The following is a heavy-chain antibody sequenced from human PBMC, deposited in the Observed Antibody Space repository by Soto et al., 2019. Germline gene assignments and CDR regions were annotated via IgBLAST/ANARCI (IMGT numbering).Heavy chain of an antibody. V-gene: IGHV4-34*01. D-gene: IGHD5-18*01. CDR1: GGSFSGYY. CDR2: INHSGST. Sequence: QVQLQQWGAGLLKPSETLSLTCAVYGGSFSGYYWSWIRQPPGKGLEWIGEINHSGSTNYNPSLKSRVTISVDTSKNQFSLKLSSVTAADTAVYYCARAPKGGYSYGRRAGMDVWGQGTTVTVSS. CDR3: ARAPKGGYSYGRRAGMDV. J-gene: IGHJ6*02.